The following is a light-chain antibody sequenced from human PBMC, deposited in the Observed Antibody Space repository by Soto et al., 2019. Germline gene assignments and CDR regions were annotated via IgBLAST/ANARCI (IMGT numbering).Light chain of an antibody. J-gene: IGLJ1*01. CDR2: EVS. CDR1: SSDIGGYNY. CDR3: SSYTTRGTRV. V-gene: IGLV2-14*01. Sequence: QSALTQPASVSGSPGQSITISCTGTSSDIGGYNYVSWYQQHPAKAPKLMIFEVSNRPSGVSDRFSGSKSGNTASLTISGLQDEDDDDYYCSSYTTRGTRVFGTGTKLTVL.